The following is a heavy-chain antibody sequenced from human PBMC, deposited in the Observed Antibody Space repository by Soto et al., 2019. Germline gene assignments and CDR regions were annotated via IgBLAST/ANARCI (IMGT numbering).Heavy chain of an antibody. Sequence: PSETLSLTCAVYGGSFSGYYWSWIRQPPGKGLEWIGEINHSGSTNYNPSLKSRVTISVDTSKNQFSLKLSSVTAADTAAYYCARGVVVGATGAFDIWGQGTMVTVS. D-gene: IGHD1-26*01. CDR3: ARGVVVGATGAFDI. J-gene: IGHJ3*02. CDR2: INHSGST. V-gene: IGHV4-34*01. CDR1: GGSFSGYY.